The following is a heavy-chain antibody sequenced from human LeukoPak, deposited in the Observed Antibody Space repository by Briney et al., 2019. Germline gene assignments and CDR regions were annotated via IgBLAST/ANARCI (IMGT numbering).Heavy chain of an antibody. CDR2: IYPGDSDT. CDR3: ASSYYYGSGSYLGYFDY. D-gene: IGHD3-10*01. CDR1: GYSFTSYW. Sequence: GESLQISCKGSGYSFTSYWIGWVRQMPGKSLEWMGIIYPGDSDTRYSPSFQGQVTISADESISTAYLQWSSLQASDTAMYYCASSYYYGSGSYLGYFDYWGQGTLVAVSS. V-gene: IGHV5-51*01. J-gene: IGHJ4*02.